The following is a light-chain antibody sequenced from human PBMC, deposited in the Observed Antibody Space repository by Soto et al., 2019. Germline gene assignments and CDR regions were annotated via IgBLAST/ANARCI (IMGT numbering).Light chain of an antibody. V-gene: IGKV1-27*01. Sequence: DIQMTQSPSSLSASVGDTVTITCRASRGISTFLAWYQQKPGKVPILLIYAASSLQSGVPSRFSGTGSGADFTLTISNLQPEDVATYYCQKYDNAPWTFGQGTKVEIK. CDR1: RGISTF. CDR2: AAS. CDR3: QKYDNAPWT. J-gene: IGKJ1*01.